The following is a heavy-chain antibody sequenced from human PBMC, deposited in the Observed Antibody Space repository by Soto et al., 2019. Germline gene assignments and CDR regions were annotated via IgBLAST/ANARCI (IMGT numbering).Heavy chain of an antibody. CDR1: GGTFSSYA. CDR2: IIPLLNTP. J-gene: IGHJ6*02. V-gene: IGHV1-69*01. D-gene: IGHD6-6*01. CDR3: AMECSSPNYYYYGMDV. Sequence: QVQLVQSGAEVKKPGSSVKVSCRASGGTFSSYAVSWVRQAPGQGLEWMGVIIPLLNTPKYVETFPGRVTITAAASATKAYLELSRLTTVATAVSYCAMECSSPNYYYYGMDVWGQGTTGNFSS.